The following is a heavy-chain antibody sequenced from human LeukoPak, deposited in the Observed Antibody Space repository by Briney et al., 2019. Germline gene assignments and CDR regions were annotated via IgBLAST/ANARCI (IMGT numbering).Heavy chain of an antibody. CDR1: GYTFTSYA. V-gene: IGHV1-18*01. D-gene: IGHD2-2*01. Sequence: ASVKVSCKASGYTFTSYAISWVRQAPGQGLEWMGWISGYNGNTNYAQKLQGRVAMTTDTSTSTAYLELRSLQSDNTAVYYCARGHCSIISCREEGYFYYMDVWGKGTTVTVSS. CDR2: ISGYNGNT. CDR3: ARGHCSIISCREEGYFYYMDV. J-gene: IGHJ6*03.